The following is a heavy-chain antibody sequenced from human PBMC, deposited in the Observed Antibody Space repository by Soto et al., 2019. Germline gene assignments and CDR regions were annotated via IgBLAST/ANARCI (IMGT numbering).Heavy chain of an antibody. V-gene: IGHV2-5*01. CDR3: AHQQLVPGGTWYNWFDP. J-gene: IGHJ5*02. Sequence: QITLKESGPTLVKPTQTLTLTCTFSGFSLSTSGVGVGWIRQPPGKALEWLALIYWNDDKRYSPSLKRRLTITKDTSKHQVVLTMTNMDPVDTATYYCAHQQLVPGGTWYNWFDPWGQGTLVTVSS. CDR2: IYWNDDK. CDR1: GFSLSTSGVG. D-gene: IGHD6-13*01.